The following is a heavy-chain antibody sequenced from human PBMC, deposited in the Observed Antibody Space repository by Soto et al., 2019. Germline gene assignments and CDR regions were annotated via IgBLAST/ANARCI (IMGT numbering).Heavy chain of an antibody. V-gene: IGHV1-46*01. CDR3: ARDSSASATSYSFDY. CDR1: GYKFINHY. J-gene: IGHJ4*02. Sequence: ASVKVSCKASGYKFINHYIHWVRQVPEVGLEWMGIINPNGGGADYAQKFQGRVTMTTDTYASTVHMELSSLRSEDTAVYFCARDSSASATSYSFDYWGQGTLVTVSS. CDR2: INPNGGGA. D-gene: IGHD3-10*01.